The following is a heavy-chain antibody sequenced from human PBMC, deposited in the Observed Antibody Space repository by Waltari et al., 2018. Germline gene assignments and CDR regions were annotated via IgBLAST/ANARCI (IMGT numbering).Heavy chain of an antibody. CDR3: ARDRGWGWLDP. CDR2: INQDGSGT. Sequence: EVQLVESGGGLVQPGGSLRLSCAASGFTFSSHWMNWVRQAPGKGVEWVALINQDGSGTYYVNSLKGRFTIARDNAKNSLYLQMTSLRVEDTAIYYCARDRGWGWLDPWGQGTLVTVSS. J-gene: IGHJ5*02. CDR1: GFTFSSHW. D-gene: IGHD3-10*01. V-gene: IGHV3-7*01.